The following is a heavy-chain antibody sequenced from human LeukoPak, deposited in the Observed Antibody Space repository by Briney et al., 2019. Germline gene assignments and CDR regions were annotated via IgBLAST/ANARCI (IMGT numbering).Heavy chain of an antibody. V-gene: IGHV1-2*06. CDR3: ARVTDSSGSDINDAFDI. Sequence: GASVKVSCKASGYTFTGYYMHWVRQAPGQGLEWMGRINPNSGGTNYAQKFQGRVTITADESTSTAYMELSSLRSEDTAVYYCARVTDSSGSDINDAFDIWGQGTMVTVSS. J-gene: IGHJ3*02. CDR1: GYTFTGYY. D-gene: IGHD6-19*01. CDR2: INPNSGGT.